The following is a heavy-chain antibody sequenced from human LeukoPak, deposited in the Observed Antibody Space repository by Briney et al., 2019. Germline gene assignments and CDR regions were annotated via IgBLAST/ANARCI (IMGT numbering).Heavy chain of an antibody. V-gene: IGHV1-8*02. D-gene: IGHD5-24*01. J-gene: IGHJ4*02. CDR2: MNPNSGNT. CDR3: ARGRNGYNYHVDY. CDR1: GYTFTNYD. Sequence: ASVKVSCKASGYTFTNYDIHWVRQATGQGLEWMGWMNPNSGNTGYAQKFQGRVTMTRNTSISTAYMELSSLRSEDTAVYYCARGRNGYNYHVDYWGQGTLVTVSS.